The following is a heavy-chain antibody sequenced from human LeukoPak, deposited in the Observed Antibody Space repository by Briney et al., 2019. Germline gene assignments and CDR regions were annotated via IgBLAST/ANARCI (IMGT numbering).Heavy chain of an antibody. D-gene: IGHD2-8*02. Sequence: GGPLRLSCVASGFTFSTFAMLWVRQPPGKGLEWVSSIFPDSGEIHYADSVRGRFTISRDNSKYTLSLQMNSLRAEDTAIYYCATYRQVLLPFEAWGQGTLVTVSS. CDR3: ATYRQVLLPFEA. CDR2: IFPDSGEI. V-gene: IGHV3-23*01. J-gene: IGHJ5*02. CDR1: GFTFSTFA.